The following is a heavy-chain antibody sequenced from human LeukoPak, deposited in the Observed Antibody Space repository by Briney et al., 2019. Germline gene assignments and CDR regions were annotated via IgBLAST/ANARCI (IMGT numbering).Heavy chain of an antibody. CDR3: ARVQDGYNLVREYHYYYYMDV. CDR1: GGSISSYY. CDR2: IYYSWST. Sequence: SETLSLTCTVSGGSISSYYWSWIRQPPGKGLEWIGYIYYSWSTNYNPSLKSRVTISVDTSKNQFSLKLSSVTAADTAVYYCARVQDGYNLVREYHYYYYMDVWGKGTTVTVSS. V-gene: IGHV4-59*01. D-gene: IGHD5-24*01. J-gene: IGHJ6*03.